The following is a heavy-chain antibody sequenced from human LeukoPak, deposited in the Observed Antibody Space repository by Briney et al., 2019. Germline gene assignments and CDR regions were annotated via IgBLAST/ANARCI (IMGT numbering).Heavy chain of an antibody. D-gene: IGHD3-22*01. CDR2: INPSGGST. J-gene: IGHJ4*02. CDR1: GYTFTSYY. CDR3: ASALYYYDSSGYMAGRKYFDY. V-gene: IGHV1-46*01. Sequence: ASVKVSCKASGYTFTSYYMHWVRQAPGQGLEWMGIINPSGGSTGYAQKFQGRVTMTRDTSTSTVYMELSSLRSEDTAVYYCASALYYYDSSGYMAGRKYFDYWGQGTLVTVSS.